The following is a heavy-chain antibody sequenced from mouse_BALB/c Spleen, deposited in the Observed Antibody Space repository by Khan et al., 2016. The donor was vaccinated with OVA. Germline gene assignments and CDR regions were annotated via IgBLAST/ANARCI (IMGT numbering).Heavy chain of an antibody. J-gene: IGHJ3*01. CDR2: IYPFNDAT. D-gene: IGHD1-1*01. Sequence: VQLQQSGPEVVKPGASVKMSCKASGYTFTSYVMHWVRQKPGQGLEWIGYIYPFNDATKFNEKFNGKATLTSDKSSSTAYMELSSLTSEGFAVSSWSPVGSYYVSFCYWGQGTLVTVSA. CDR1: GYTFTSYV. CDR3: SPVGSYYVSFCY. V-gene: IGHV1S136*01.